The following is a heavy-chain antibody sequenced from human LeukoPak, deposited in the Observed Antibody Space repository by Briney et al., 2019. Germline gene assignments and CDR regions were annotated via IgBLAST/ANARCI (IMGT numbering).Heavy chain of an antibody. Sequence: GGSLRLSCAASGFTFEDYGMSWVRQAPGRGLEWVSGINWNGGSTGYADSVKGRFTISRDNAKNSLYLQMNSLRAEDTALYYCARGYCSSTSCYFDYWGQGTLVTVSS. J-gene: IGHJ4*02. D-gene: IGHD2-2*01. CDR3: ARGYCSSTSCYFDY. CDR1: GFTFEDYG. V-gene: IGHV3-20*04. CDR2: INWNGGST.